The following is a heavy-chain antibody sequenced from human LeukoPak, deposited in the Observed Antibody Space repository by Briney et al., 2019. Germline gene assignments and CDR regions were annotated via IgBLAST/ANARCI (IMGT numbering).Heavy chain of an antibody. CDR1: GYTFTSYD. J-gene: IGHJ3*02. V-gene: IGHV1-8*03. D-gene: IGHD6-19*01. Sequence: ASVKVSCKASGYTFTSYDINWVRRATGQGLEWMGWMNPNSGNTGYAQKFQGRVTITRNTSISTAYMELSSLRSEDTAVYYCARGSSAFDAFDIWGQGTMVTVSS. CDR3: ARGSSAFDAFDI. CDR2: MNPNSGNT.